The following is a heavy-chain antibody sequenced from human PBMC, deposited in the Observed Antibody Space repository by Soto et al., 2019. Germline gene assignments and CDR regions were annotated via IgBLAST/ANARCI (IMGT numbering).Heavy chain of an antibody. Sequence: PSETLSLTCTVSGGSISSGDYYWSWIRQPPGKGLEWIGYIYYSGSTYYNPSLKSRVTISVDTSKNQFSLKLSSVTAADTAVYYCARTYYGSGSYYREVFDYWGQGTLVTVSS. CDR1: GGSISSGDYY. CDR3: ARTYYGSGSYYREVFDY. V-gene: IGHV4-30-4*01. J-gene: IGHJ4*02. D-gene: IGHD3-10*01. CDR2: IYYSGST.